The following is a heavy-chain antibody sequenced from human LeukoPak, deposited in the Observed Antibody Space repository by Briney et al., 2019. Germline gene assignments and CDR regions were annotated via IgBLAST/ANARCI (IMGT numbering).Heavy chain of an antibody. CDR3: EKDMMIRFSSGWYLDY. CDR2: TGGSDDNT. CDR1: VFSFNVYA. V-gene: IGHV3-23*01. J-gene: IGHJ4*02. D-gene: IGHD6-19*01. Sequence: GRSLRLSCEVSVFSFNVYAISWVRPAPGKGLEWVAVTGGSDDNTHYADSAKGVFSISRDTPENRLFLQMHSLRPDDSALLYCEKDMMIRFSSGWYLDYWGQGTLVTVSS.